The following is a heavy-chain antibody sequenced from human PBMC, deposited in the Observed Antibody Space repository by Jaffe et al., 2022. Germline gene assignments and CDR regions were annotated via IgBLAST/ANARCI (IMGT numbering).Heavy chain of an antibody. D-gene: IGHD6-13*01. CDR2: IRYDGSNK. J-gene: IGHJ2*01. V-gene: IGHV3-30*02. CDR1: GFTFSSYG. CDR3: AKGGIAAAGTSFWYFDL. Sequence: QVQLVESGGGVVQPGGSLRLSCAASGFTFSSYGMHWVRQAPGKGLEWVAFIRYDGSNKYYADSVKGRFTISRDNSKNTLYLQMNSLRAEDTAVYYCAKGGIAAAGTSFWYFDLWGRGTLVTVSS.